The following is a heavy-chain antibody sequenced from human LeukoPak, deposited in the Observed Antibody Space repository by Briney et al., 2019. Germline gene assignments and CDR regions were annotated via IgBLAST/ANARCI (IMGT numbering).Heavy chain of an antibody. J-gene: IGHJ5*02. CDR2: INHSGST. D-gene: IGHD3-3*01. CDR3: ARGKGSTIFGVVYWFDP. Sequence: SETLSLTCAVDGGSFNGYYWSWIRQPPGKGLEWIGEINHSGSTNYNPSLKSRVTISVDTSKNQFSLKLSSVTAADTAVYYCARGKGSTIFGVVYWFDPWGQGTLVTVSS. V-gene: IGHV4-34*01. CDR1: GGSFNGYY.